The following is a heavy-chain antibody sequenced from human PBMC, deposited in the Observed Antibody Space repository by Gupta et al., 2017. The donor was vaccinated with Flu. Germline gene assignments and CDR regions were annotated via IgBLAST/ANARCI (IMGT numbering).Heavy chain of an antibody. CDR3: ARRGAYFFDY. CDR2: VYFTGNT. D-gene: IGHD3-16*01. Sequence: SWIRQHPGKGLEWIGYVYFTGNTYYNPSLQSRVSISVDRSKNQFSLEVGSVTAADTAVYYCARRGAYFFDYWGQGTLVSVSP. J-gene: IGHJ4*02. V-gene: IGHV4-31*02.